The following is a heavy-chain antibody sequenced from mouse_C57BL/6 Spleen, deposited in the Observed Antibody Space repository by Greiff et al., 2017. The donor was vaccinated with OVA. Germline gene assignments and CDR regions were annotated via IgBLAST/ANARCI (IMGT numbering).Heavy chain of an antibody. V-gene: IGHV1-55*01. J-gene: IGHJ2*01. Sequence: VQLQQPGAELVKPGASVKMSCKASGYTFTSYWITWVKQRPGQGLEWIGDIYPGSGSTNYNEKFKSKATLTVDTSSSTAYMQLSSLTSADSAVYYCARRYYGSRGDYFDYWGQGTTLTVSS. CDR3: ARRYYGSRGDYFDY. D-gene: IGHD1-1*01. CDR1: GYTFTSYW. CDR2: IYPGSGST.